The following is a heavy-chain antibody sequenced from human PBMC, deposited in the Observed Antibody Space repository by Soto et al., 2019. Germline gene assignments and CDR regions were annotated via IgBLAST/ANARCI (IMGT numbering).Heavy chain of an antibody. CDR1: GFTFSSYA. D-gene: IGHD2-21*02. J-gene: IGHJ4*02. CDR3: ARRDCGGDCYSYYFDY. CDR2: ISYDGSNK. V-gene: IGHV3-30-3*01. Sequence: GGSLRLSCAASGFTFSSYAMHWVRQAPGKGLEWVAVISYDGSNKYYADSVKGRFTISRDNSKNTLYLQMNSLRAEDTAVYYCARRDCGGDCYSYYFDYWGQGTLVTVSS.